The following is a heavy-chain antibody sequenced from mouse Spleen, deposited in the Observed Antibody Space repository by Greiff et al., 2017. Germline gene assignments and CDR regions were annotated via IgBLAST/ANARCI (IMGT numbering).Heavy chain of an antibody. Sequence: DVQLVESGGGLVKPGGSLKLSCAASGFTFSDYGMHWVRQAPEKGLELVANISSGSSTTYYADTVKGRFTISRDNAKNTLFLQMTSLRAEDTAMYCCARRKTGNYFGYWGQGTTLKGSS. CDR2: ISSGSSTT. J-gene: IGHJ2*01. CDR3: ARRKTGNYFGY. V-gene: IGHV5-17*01. CDR1: GFTFSDYG.